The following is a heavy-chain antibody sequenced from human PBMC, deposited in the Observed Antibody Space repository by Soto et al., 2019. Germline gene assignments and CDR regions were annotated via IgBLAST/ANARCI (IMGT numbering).Heavy chain of an antibody. CDR1: GFTFTSYP. CDR2: VHPYEGTT. V-gene: IGHV1-18*04. CDR3: AREYYSDTTWIDY. D-gene: IGHD1-26*01. J-gene: IGHJ4*02. Sequence: ASVKVSCKTSGFTFTSYPFSWVRQAPGQGLEWLAWVHPYEGTTKVAHQFRDRLTLTTDTSAATVFMELTRLTSDDTAVYFRAREYYSDTTWIDYWGQGTLVTVSS.